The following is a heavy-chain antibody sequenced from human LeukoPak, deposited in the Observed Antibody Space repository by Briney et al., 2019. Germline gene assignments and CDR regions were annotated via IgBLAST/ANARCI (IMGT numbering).Heavy chain of an antibody. D-gene: IGHD6-19*01. CDR3: ARGDSSGWYEYYYYYMDV. J-gene: IGHJ6*03. Sequence: PSETLSLTCAVYGGSFSGYYWSWIRQPPGKGLEWIGYIYYSGSTNYNPSLKSRVTISVDTSKNQFSLKLSSVTAADTAVYYCARGDSSGWYEYYYYYMDVWGKGTTVTVSS. CDR2: IYYSGST. V-gene: IGHV4-59*01. CDR1: GGSFSGYY.